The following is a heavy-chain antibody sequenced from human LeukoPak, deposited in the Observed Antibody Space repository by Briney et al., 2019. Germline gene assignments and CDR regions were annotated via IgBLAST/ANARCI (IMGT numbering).Heavy chain of an antibody. D-gene: IGHD6-19*01. CDR3: ARARMYSSGWYFDY. CDR1: GGSVSSDLTY. J-gene: IGHJ4*02. Sequence: PSETLSLTCSVSGGSVSSDLTYGHWVRQPPGEGLEWIGYISYTGTTKYNPSLKSRLTISVDTSKNQFSLNLSSVTAADTAVYYCARARMYSSGWYFDYWGQGTPVTVSS. CDR2: ISYTGTT. V-gene: IGHV4-61*01.